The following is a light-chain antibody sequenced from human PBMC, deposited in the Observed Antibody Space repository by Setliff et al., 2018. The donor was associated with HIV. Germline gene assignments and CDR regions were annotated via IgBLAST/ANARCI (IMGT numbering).Light chain of an antibody. J-gene: IGLJ1*01. CDR1: SSDIGSHNH. V-gene: IGLV2-23*02. Sequence: QSALAQPPSASGSPGQSVAISCTGTSSDIGSHNHVSWYQQYPGKAPKLMIYELSQRPSGVSNRFSGSKSGNTASLTISGLQAEDEADYYCCSYAGSSTFPYVFGTGTKVTVL. CDR3: CSYAGSSTFPYV. CDR2: ELS.